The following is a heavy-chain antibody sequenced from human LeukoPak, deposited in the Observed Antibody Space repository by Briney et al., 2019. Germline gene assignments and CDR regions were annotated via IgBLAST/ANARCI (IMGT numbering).Heavy chain of an antibody. D-gene: IGHD3-22*01. Sequence: GGSLRLSCAASGFTFSSYGMHWVRQAPGKGLEWVAVISYDGSNKYYADSVKGRFTISRDNSKNTLYLQMNNLRAEDTAIYYCAKDCSSGYYYFDYWGQGTLVTVSS. J-gene: IGHJ4*02. V-gene: IGHV3-30*18. CDR3: AKDCSSGYYYFDY. CDR2: ISYDGSNK. CDR1: GFTFSSYG.